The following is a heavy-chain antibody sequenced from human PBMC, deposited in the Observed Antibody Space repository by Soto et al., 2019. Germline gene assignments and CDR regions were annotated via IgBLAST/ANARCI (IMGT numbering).Heavy chain of an antibody. CDR1: GGSFSGYY. Sequence: SETLSLTCAVYGGSFSGYYWSWIRQPPGKGLEWIGEINHSGSTNYNPPLKSRVTISVDTSKNQFSLKLSSVTAADTAVYYCARGRGYCTNGVCLPFDYWGQGPLVTVSS. CDR2: INHSGST. D-gene: IGHD2-8*01. J-gene: IGHJ4*02. CDR3: ARGRGYCTNGVCLPFDY. V-gene: IGHV4-34*01.